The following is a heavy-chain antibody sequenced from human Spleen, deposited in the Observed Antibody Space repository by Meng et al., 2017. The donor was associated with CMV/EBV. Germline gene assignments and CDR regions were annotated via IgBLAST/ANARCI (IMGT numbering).Heavy chain of an antibody. CDR3: ARRGCSSTSCDGDSWFDP. D-gene: IGHD2-2*01. V-gene: IGHV1-2*02. CDR2: INPNNGGT. J-gene: IGHJ5*02. CDR1: YDFADYY. Sequence: YDFADYYKHCVRQSPGQRLEEIGWINPNNGGTHNAQNFQGRVTMTRHTSISTTYMELSRLGSDDTAVYYCARRGCSSTSCDGDSWFDPWGQGTLVTVSS.